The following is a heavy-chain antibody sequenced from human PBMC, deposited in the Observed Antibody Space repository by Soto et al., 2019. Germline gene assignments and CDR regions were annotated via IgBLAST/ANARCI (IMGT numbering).Heavy chain of an antibody. CDR2: ISFDGGIK. V-gene: IGHV3-30*03. D-gene: IGHD6-13*01. J-gene: IGHJ4*02. Sequence: QVQLVESGGGVVQPGRSLRLSCEATGFSFSTHAMYWVRQAPGKGLEWVAVISFDGGIKYYADAVKGRFTITRDNSKNAVFLQTNGLRPEDTAVYFCVSDHGWTTGPGTGYFVYWGQGALVTVSS. CDR1: GFSFSTHA. CDR3: VSDHGWTTGPGTGYFVY.